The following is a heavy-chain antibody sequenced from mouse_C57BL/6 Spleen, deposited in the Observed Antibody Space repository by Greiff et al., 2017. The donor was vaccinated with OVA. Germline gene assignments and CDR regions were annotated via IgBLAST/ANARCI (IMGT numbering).Heavy chain of an antibody. Sequence: QVQLQQPGAELVRPGTSVKLSCKASGYTFTSYWMHWVKQRPGQGLEWIGVIDPSDSYTNYNQKFKGKATLTVDTSSSTAYMQLSSLTSEDSAVYYCARPYITTDWYCDVWGTGTTVTVSS. CDR3: ARPYITTDWYCDV. J-gene: IGHJ1*03. CDR1: GYTFTSYW. V-gene: IGHV1-59*01. CDR2: IDPSDSYT. D-gene: IGHD1-1*01.